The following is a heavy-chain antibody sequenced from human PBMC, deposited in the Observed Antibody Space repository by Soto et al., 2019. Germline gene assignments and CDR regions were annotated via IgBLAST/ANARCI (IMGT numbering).Heavy chain of an antibody. CDR3: ARRAETNGWNGFGADKYYFDF. CDR2: MNPNTGNS. J-gene: IGHJ4*02. Sequence: VKVSCKASGYTFTSYDIYWVRRATGQGLEWMGRMNPNTGNSGYAQKFQGRVTMTSDTSISTAHMELSSLRSEDTAVYYCARRAETNGWNGFGADKYYFDFWGQGTLVTVSS. V-gene: IGHV1-8*01. CDR1: GYTFTSYD. D-gene: IGHD1-1*01.